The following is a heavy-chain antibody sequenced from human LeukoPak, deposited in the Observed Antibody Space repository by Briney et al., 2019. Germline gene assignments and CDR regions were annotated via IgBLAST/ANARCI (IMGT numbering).Heavy chain of an antibody. D-gene: IGHD6-19*01. V-gene: IGHV4-59*12. Sequence: SETLSLTCTVSGGSISSYYWSWFRQPPGKGLEWIGYMYYSGITNYNPSLKSRVTISVDTSKNQFSLKLSSVTAADTAVYFCARRSHYSGWYVWGQGTLVTVSS. CDR1: GGSISSYY. CDR3: ARRSHYSGWYV. CDR2: MYYSGIT. J-gene: IGHJ1*01.